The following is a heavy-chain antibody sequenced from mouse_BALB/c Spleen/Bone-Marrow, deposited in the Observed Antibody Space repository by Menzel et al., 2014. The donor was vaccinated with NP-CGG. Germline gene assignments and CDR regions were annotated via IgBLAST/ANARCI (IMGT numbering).Heavy chain of an antibody. CDR2: IWAGGST. D-gene: IGHD2-10*02. CDR3: ARGGEYGNYFFDY. CDR1: GFSLTSYG. J-gene: IGHJ2*01. V-gene: IGHV2-9*02. Sequence: VMLVESGPGLVAPSQRLSITCTVSGFSLTSYGVHWVRQPPGKGLEWLGVIWAGGSTNYNSALMSRLSISKDNSKSXVFLKMNSLQTDDTAMYYCARGGEYGNYFFDYWGQGTTLTVSS.